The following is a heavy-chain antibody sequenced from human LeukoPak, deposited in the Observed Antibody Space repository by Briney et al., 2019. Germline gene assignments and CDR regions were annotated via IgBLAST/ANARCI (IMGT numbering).Heavy chain of an antibody. CDR3: ARGMATILDY. J-gene: IGHJ4*02. CDR2: IYSGGST. Sequence: PGGSLRLSCAASGFTVSSNYMSWVRQAPGKGLEWVSVIYSGGSTYYADSVKGRFTISRDNSKNTLYPQMNSLRAGDTAVYYCARGMATILDYWGQGTLVTVSS. CDR1: GFTVSSNY. V-gene: IGHV3-53*01. D-gene: IGHD5-24*01.